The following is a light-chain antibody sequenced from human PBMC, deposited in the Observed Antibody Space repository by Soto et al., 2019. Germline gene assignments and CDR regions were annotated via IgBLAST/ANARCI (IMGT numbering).Light chain of an antibody. V-gene: IGKV3-15*01. Sequence: EIVLTQSPGTLSLSPGHRSTLSCMASQTFGSSYLAWYQQKPGQAPRLLIYGASTRATGIPARFSGSGSGTEFTLTISSLQYEDFAVYYCQQYNNWPPWTFGQGTKVDIK. CDR1: QTFGSSY. CDR2: GAS. J-gene: IGKJ1*01. CDR3: QQYNNWPPWT.